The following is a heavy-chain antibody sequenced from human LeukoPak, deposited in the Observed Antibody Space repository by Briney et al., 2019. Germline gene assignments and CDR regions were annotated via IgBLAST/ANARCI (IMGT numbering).Heavy chain of an antibody. CDR3: ASPGDNYAILGLDY. V-gene: IGHV3-74*01. J-gene: IGHJ4*02. Sequence: PGGSLRLSCAASGFTLSKYWMHWVRQAPGKGLAWDSRISSDGTTTAYADSVKGRFTISRDSAKNMLYLQMNSLRVEDTAMYYCASPGDNYAILGLDYWGQGTLVTVSS. CDR2: ISSDGTTT. CDR1: GFTLSKYW. D-gene: IGHD3-9*01.